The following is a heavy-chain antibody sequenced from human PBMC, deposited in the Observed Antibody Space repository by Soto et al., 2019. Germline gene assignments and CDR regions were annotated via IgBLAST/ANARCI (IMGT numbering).Heavy chain of an antibody. Sequence: SVKVSCKASGGTFSSYAISWVRQAPGQGLEWMGGIIPIFGTANYAQKFQGRVTITADESTSTAYMELSSLRSEDTAVYYCARVPSYYYGSSRPGAFDIWGQGTMVTVSS. CDR2: IIPIFGTA. CDR1: GGTFSSYA. CDR3: ARVPSYYYGSSRPGAFDI. D-gene: IGHD3-22*01. V-gene: IGHV1-69*13. J-gene: IGHJ3*02.